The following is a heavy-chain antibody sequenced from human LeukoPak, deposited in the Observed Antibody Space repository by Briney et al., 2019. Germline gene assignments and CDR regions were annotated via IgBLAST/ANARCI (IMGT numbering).Heavy chain of an antibody. J-gene: IGHJ6*02. D-gene: IGHD1-7*01. CDR3: ARTIAQYSNTWLYYYYGLDV. V-gene: IGHV3-23*01. Sequence: GGSLRLSCTASEFTFGGYAMSWVRQAPGKGLEWVSSISAGSEDSYYADSVKGRFTISRDNSKSTLYLQMNSLRADDTAVYYCARTIAQYSNTWLYYYYGLDVWGQGTTVTVSS. CDR2: ISAGSEDS. CDR1: EFTFGGYA.